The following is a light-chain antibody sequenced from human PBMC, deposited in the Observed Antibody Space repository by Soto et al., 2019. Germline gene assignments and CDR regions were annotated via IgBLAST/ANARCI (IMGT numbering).Light chain of an antibody. CDR3: QHYNGT. J-gene: IGKJ1*01. CDR1: QSISSW. V-gene: IGKV1-5*03. Sequence: DIQMTQSPSTLSASVGDRVTITCRASQSISSWLAWYQQKPGKAPKLLIYKASSLESGVPSRFSGSGSGTEFTLTISSLQPDDFATYYCQHYNGTFGQGTKVEIK. CDR2: KAS.